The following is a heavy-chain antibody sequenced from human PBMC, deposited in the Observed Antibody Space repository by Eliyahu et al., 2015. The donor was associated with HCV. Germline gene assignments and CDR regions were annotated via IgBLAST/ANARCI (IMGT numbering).Heavy chain of an antibody. V-gene: IGHV4-59*01. D-gene: IGHD3-10*01. J-gene: IGHJ4*02. CDR1: GGSISSYY. CDR2: IYYSGST. CDR3: ARVSGLYGSGSYYHPRYYFDY. Sequence: QVQLQESGPGLVKPSETLSLTCTVSGGSISSYYWSWIRQPPGKGLEWIGYIYYSGSTNYNPSLKSRVTISVDTSKNQFSLKLSSVTAADTAVYYCARVSGLYGSGSYYHPRYYFDYWGQGTLVTVSS.